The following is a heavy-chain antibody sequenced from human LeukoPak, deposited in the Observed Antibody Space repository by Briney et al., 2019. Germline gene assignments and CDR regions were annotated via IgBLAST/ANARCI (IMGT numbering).Heavy chain of an antibody. CDR2: ISGSGVST. J-gene: IGHJ6*02. CDR1: GFTFSTTA. V-gene: IGHV3-23*01. CDR3: AKGQVVAGFASSYYYYAMDV. Sequence: GGSLRLSCAASGFTFSTTAMGWVRQAPGKGLEWVSAISGSGVSTYYVDSVKGRFTISRDNSKNTLYLQMNSLRAEDTAVYYCAKGQVVAGFASSYYYYAMDVWGQGTTVTVSS. D-gene: IGHD6-19*01.